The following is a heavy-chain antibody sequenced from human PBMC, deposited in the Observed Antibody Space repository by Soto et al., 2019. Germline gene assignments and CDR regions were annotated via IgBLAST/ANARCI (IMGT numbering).Heavy chain of an antibody. CDR3: ASGIQLWLRRINNGYSG. Sequence: QVQLAQSGAEVKKPESSVKVSCKAPGGTFSTYAISWVRQAPGQGLEWMGGIIPMFGTANYAQRFQDRVTXTXXESTNTVYMELSSLRSEDTAVYFCASGIQLWLRRINNGYSGWGQGTLVTVSS. CDR2: IIPMFGTA. CDR1: GGTFSTYA. V-gene: IGHV1-69*05. J-gene: IGHJ4*02. D-gene: IGHD5-18*01.